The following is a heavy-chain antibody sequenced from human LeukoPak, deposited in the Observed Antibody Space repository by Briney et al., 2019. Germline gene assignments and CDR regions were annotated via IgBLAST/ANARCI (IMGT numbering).Heavy chain of an antibody. CDR3: ARDLVVYGDYVAAFDI. V-gene: IGHV3-64*01. CDR2: ISSNGGST. D-gene: IGHD4-17*01. J-gene: IGHJ3*02. CDR1: GFTFSSYA. Sequence: GGSLRLSCAASGFTFSSYAMHWVRQAPGKGLEYVSAISSNGGSTYYANSVKGRFTISRDNSKNTLYLQMNSLRAEDTAVYYCARDLVVYGDYVAAFDIWGQGTMVTVSS.